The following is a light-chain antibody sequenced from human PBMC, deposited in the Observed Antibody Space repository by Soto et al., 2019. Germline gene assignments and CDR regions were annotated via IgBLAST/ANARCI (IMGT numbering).Light chain of an antibody. V-gene: IGLV2-14*03. CDR1: SSDVGGYNY. CDR3: CSFTSSNLYV. CDR2: DVG. Sequence: QSVLTQPASVSVSPGQSITISCTGTSSDVGGYNYVSWYQHHPGEAPKVMIYDVGDRPSGVSNRFSGSKSGNTASLTISGLQAEDEADYYCCSFTSSNLYVFGTGTKVTVL. J-gene: IGLJ1*01.